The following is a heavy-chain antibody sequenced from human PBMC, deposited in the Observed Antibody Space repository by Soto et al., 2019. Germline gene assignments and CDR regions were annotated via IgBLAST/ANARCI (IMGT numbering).Heavy chain of an antibody. CDR1: GGSFSDYS. Sequence: QVQLQQWGAGLLKPSETLSLTCAVYGGSFSDYSWGWIRQPPGERLEWIGEINHSGSTKYNPSLTGRVTISIDTSKNQFSLKLTSLTAADTATYYCARVSDHWGQGTLVTVSS. V-gene: IGHV4-34*01. CDR2: INHSGST. J-gene: IGHJ4*02. CDR3: ARVSDH.